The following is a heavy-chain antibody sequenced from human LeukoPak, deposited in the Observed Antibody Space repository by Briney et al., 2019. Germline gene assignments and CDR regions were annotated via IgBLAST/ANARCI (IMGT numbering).Heavy chain of an antibody. D-gene: IGHD2-8*01. CDR1: GGSISSSSYY. CDR2: IYYSGST. J-gene: IGHJ1*01. CDR3: ASQWYIRGYFQH. Sequence: SETLSLTCTVSGGSISSSSYYWGWIRQPPGKGLEWIGSIYYSGSTYYNPSLKSRVTISVDTSKNRFSLKLSSVTAADTAVYYCASQWYIRGYFQHWGQGTLVTVSS. V-gene: IGHV4-39*01.